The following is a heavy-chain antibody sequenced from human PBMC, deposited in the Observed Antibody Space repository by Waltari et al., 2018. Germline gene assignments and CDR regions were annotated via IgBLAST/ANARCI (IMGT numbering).Heavy chain of an antibody. V-gene: IGHV2-70*04. CDR3: ARTRIAAAGTAFDI. CDR2: IDWDDDK. D-gene: IGHD6-13*01. J-gene: IGHJ3*02. CDR1: GFSLSTSGMR. Sequence: QVTLKESGPALVKPTQTLTLTCTFSGFSLSTSGMRVSWIRQPPGKALEWLARIDWDDDKFYSTSLKTRLTISKDTSKNQVVLTMTNMDPVDTATYYCARTRIAAAGTAFDIWGQGTMVTVSS.